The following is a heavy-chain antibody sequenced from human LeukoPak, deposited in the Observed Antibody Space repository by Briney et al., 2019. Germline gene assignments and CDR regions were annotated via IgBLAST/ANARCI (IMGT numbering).Heavy chain of an antibody. J-gene: IGHJ2*01. V-gene: IGHV3-30-3*02. Sequence: GGSLRLSCAASGFTFSSYAMHWVRQAPGKGLEWVAVTSNDGSNKYYADSVKGRFTISRDNSKNTLYLQMNSLRAEDTAVYYCAKLALLWFGNPRDKANWYFDLWGRGTLVTVSS. CDR1: GFTFSSYA. CDR3: AKLALLWFGNPRDKANWYFDL. D-gene: IGHD3-10*01. CDR2: TSNDGSNK.